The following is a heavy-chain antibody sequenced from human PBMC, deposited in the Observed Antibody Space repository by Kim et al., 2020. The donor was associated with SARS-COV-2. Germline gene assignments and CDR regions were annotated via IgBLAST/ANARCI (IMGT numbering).Heavy chain of an antibody. CDR2: ISHSGDST. CDR1: GFTFSSYA. CDR3: AKDPAVAAATFDY. Sequence: GGSLRLSCAASGFTFSSYAMSWVRQAPGKGLEWVSVISHSGDSTYYADSVKGRFTISRDNSKNTLYLQMNSLRAEDTAVYYCAKDPAVAAATFDYWGQGTLVTVSS. V-gene: IGHV3-23*01. D-gene: IGHD2-15*01. J-gene: IGHJ4*02.